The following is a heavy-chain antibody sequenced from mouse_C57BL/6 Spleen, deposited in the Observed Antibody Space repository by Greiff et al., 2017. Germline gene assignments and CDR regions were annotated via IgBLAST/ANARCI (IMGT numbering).Heavy chain of an antibody. CDR2: ISNLAYSI. D-gene: IGHD2-5*01. Sequence: DVMLVESGGGLVQPGGSLKLSCAASGFTFSDYGMAWVRQAPRKGPEWVAFISNLAYSIYYADTVTGRFTISRENAKNTLYLEMSSLRSEDTAMYYCARRGHSKDYAMDYWGQGTSVTVSS. J-gene: IGHJ4*01. V-gene: IGHV5-15*04. CDR1: GFTFSDYG. CDR3: ARRGHSKDYAMDY.